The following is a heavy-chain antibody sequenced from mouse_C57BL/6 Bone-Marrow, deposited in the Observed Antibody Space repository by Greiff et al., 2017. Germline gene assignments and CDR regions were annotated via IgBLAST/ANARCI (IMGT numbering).Heavy chain of an antibody. CDR1: GYTFTDYY. D-gene: IGHD1-1*01. Sequence: EVQLQQSGPVLVKPGASVKMSCKASGYTFTDYYMNWVKQSHGKSLEWIGVINPYNGGTSYNQKFKGKATLTVDKSSSTACMELNSLTSEDSAVYYCARRPHYYGSSYGYFDVWGTGTTVTVSS. CDR2: INPYNGGT. CDR3: ARRPHYYGSSYGYFDV. J-gene: IGHJ1*03. V-gene: IGHV1-19*01.